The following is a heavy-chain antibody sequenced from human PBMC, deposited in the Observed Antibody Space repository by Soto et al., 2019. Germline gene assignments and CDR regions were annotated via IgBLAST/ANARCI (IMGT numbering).Heavy chain of an antibody. CDR2: IYYSGST. D-gene: IGHD4-4*01. V-gene: IGHV4-59*01. CDR1: GGSISSYY. CDR3: ARAGLHDYSNYDAFDI. Sequence: SETLSLTCTVSGGSISSYYWSWIRLPPGKGLEWIGYIYYSGSTNYNPSLKSRVTISVDTSKNQFSLKLSSVTAADTAVYYCARAGLHDYSNYDAFDIWGQGTMVTVSS. J-gene: IGHJ3*02.